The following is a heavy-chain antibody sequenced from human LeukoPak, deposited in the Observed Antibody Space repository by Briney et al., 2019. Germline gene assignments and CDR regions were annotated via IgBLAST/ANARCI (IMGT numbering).Heavy chain of an antibody. CDR3: ARSPNWYFDL. CDR2: VKTDGSDM. V-gene: IGHV3-7*01. CDR1: GFSFSNYW. Sequence: GGSLRLPCVASGFSFSNYWMTWVRQAPGKGLEWVANVKTDGSDMYYVGSVKGRFTISRDNAKNSLYLQMNNLRVEDTAIYYCARSPNWYFDLWGRGTLVTVSS. J-gene: IGHJ2*01.